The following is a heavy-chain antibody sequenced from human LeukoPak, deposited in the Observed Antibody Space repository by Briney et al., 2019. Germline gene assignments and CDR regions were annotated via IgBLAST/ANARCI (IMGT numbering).Heavy chain of an antibody. D-gene: IGHD5-18*01. CDR2: IRSKAYGGTI. CDR1: GFTFGDYA. J-gene: IGHJ6*02. V-gene: IGHV3-49*04. Sequence: GGSLRLSSTTSGFTFGDYAMSWVRQAPGKGLEWVGFIRSKAYGGTIEYAASVKGRFTISRDDSKSIAYLQMNSLKIEDTALYYCTRGPIQLWIHNAMDVWGQGTTVTVSS. CDR3: TRGPIQLWIHNAMDV.